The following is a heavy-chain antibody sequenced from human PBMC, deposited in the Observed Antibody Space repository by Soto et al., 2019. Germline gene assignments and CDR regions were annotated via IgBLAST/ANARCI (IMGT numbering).Heavy chain of an antibody. V-gene: IGHV1-3*01. D-gene: IGHD6-6*01. CDR2: INAGNGNT. Sequence: ASVKVSCKASGYTFTSYAMHLVRQAPGQRLEWMGWINAGNGNTKYSQKFQGRVTITRDTSASTAYMELSSLRSEDTAVYYCARDHSSSANLAFDYWGQGTLVTVSS. CDR3: ARDHSSSANLAFDY. J-gene: IGHJ4*02. CDR1: GYTFTSYA.